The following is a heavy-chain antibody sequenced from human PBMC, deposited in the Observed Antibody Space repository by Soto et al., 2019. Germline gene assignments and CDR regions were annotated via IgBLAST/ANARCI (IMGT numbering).Heavy chain of an antibody. V-gene: IGHV2-26*01. J-gene: IGHJ4*02. D-gene: IGHD6-19*01. CDR3: ARISNLATQRIAVAGVGAFDY. CDR2: IFSNDEK. CDR1: GFSPSNARMG. Sequence: SGPTLVNPTETLTLTCTVSGFSPSNARMGVSWIRQPPGKALEWLAHIFSNDEKSYSTSLKSRLTISKDTSKSQVVLTMTNMDPVDTATYYCARISNLATQRIAVAGVGAFDYWGQGTLVTVSS.